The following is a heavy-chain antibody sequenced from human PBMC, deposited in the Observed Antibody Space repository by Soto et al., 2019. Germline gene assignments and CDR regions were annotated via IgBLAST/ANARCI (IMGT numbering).Heavy chain of an antibody. V-gene: IGHV4-39*01. CDR1: GGSISSSSYY. D-gene: IGHD6-6*01. Sequence: PSETLSLTCTVSGGSISSSSYYWGWIRQPPGKGLEWIGSIYYSGSTYYNPSLKSRVTISVDTSKNQFSLKLSSVTAADTAVYYCARHHSSSPPNYYYYMDVWGKGTTVTVSS. J-gene: IGHJ6*03. CDR2: IYYSGST. CDR3: ARHHSSSPPNYYYYMDV.